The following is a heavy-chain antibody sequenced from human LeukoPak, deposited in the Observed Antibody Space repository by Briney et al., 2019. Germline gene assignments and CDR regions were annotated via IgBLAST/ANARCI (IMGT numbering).Heavy chain of an antibody. CDR3: ARTSYDSSGYYYFGTSYYFDY. Sequence: ASVKVSCKASGYTFTSYGISWVRQAPGQGLGWMGWISAYNGNTNYAQKLQGRVTMTTDTSTSTAYMELRSLRSDDTAVYYCARTSYDSSGYYYFGTSYYFDYWGQGTLVTVSS. J-gene: IGHJ4*02. CDR2: ISAYNGNT. V-gene: IGHV1-18*01. CDR1: GYTFTSYG. D-gene: IGHD3-22*01.